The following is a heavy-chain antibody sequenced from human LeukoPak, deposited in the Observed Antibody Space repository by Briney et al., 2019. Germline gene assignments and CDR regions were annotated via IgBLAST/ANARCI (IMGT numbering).Heavy chain of an antibody. CDR2: ISGGGSST. CDR3: AKDRLGYCSSTSCYGPLY. CDR1: GFTFGNYA. V-gene: IGHV3-23*01. D-gene: IGHD2-2*01. Sequence: GGSLRLSCAASGFTFGNYAMNWVRQAPGKGLEWVSGISGGGSSTYYADSVKGHFTISRDNSKNTLYLQMNSLRAEDTAVYYCAKDRLGYCSSTSCYGPLYWGQGTLVTVSS. J-gene: IGHJ4*02.